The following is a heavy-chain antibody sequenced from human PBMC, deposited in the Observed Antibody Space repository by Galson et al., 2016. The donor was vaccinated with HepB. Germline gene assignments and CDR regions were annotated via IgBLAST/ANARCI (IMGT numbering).Heavy chain of an antibody. CDR2: ISGSGDSA. CDR1: GFTFSSYA. J-gene: IGHJ2*01. V-gene: IGHV3-23*01. D-gene: IGHD3-16*01. Sequence: CLRLSCAASGFTFSSYAMTWVRQAPGKGLEWVSGISGSGDSAYYGDSVKGRFSISRDNSKNTLYLQMNSLRADDTAVYFCAKDPTTYVPGWYFDTWGRGTLVTVSS. CDR3: AKDPTTYVPGWYFDT.